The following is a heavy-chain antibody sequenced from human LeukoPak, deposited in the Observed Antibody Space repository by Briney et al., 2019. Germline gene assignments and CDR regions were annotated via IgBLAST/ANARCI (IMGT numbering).Heavy chain of an antibody. J-gene: IGHJ4*02. CDR1: GFTFGSYA. D-gene: IGHD6-6*01. V-gene: IGHV3-23*01. CDR2: ISGSGSST. CDR3: AKASYSSSWWVVDY. Sequence: GGSLRLSCAASGFTFGSYAMSWVRQAPGKGEEWVSAISGSGSSTYYADSVKGRLTISRDNSKNTLYLQMNSLRAEDTAVYYCAKASYSSSWWVVDYWGQGTLVTVSS.